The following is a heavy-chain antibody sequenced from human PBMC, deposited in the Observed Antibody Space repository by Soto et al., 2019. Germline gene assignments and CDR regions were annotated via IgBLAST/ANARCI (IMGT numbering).Heavy chain of an antibody. Sequence: QVQLQESGPGLVKPSQTLSLTCTVSGGSISSGGYYWSWIRQHPGKGLEWIGYIYYSGSTYYNPSLKSRVTISVDTSKNQFSLKLSSVTAADTAVYYCARGGVVPASAMAPMDVWGQGTTVTVSS. J-gene: IGHJ6*02. CDR1: GGSISSGGYY. V-gene: IGHV4-31*03. CDR2: IYYSGST. D-gene: IGHD2-2*01. CDR3: ARGGVVPASAMAPMDV.